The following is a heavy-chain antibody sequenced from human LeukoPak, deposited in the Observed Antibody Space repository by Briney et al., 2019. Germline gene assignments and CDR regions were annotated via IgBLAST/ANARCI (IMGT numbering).Heavy chain of an antibody. D-gene: IGHD1-26*01. Sequence: GGSLRLSCVASGFTLSNTWMAWVRQAPGKGLEWVANINQDASTKHYVDSVKGRFTISRDNARNSLYLQMNSLTVEDTAIYYCARDQIGSLDYWGQGTLVTVSS. J-gene: IGHJ4*02. V-gene: IGHV3-7*01. CDR3: ARDQIGSLDY. CDR1: GFTLSNTW. CDR2: INQDASTK.